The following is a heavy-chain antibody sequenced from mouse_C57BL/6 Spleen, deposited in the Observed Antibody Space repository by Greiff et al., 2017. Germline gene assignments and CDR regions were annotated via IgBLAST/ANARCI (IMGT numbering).Heavy chain of an antibody. V-gene: IGHV1-82*01. CDR2: IYPGDGDT. CDR1: GYAFSSSW. D-gene: IGHD1-1*01. Sequence: QVQLKESGPELVKPGASVKISCKASGYAFSSSWMNWVKQRPGKGLEWIGRIYPGDGDTNYNGKFKGKATLTADKSSSTAYMQLSSLTSEDSAVYFCAPITTVVARGFAYWGQGTLVTVSA. CDR3: APITTVVARGFAY. J-gene: IGHJ3*01.